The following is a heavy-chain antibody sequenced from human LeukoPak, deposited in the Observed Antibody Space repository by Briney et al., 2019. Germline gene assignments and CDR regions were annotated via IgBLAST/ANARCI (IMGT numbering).Heavy chain of an antibody. Sequence: SETLSLTCTVSGGSISSGSYYWSWIRQPAGKGLEWIGRIYTSGSTNYNPSLKSRVTISVDTSKNQFSLKLSSVTAADTAVYYSARAQGAGRWLANDYWGQGTLVTVSS. CDR1: GGSISSGSYY. V-gene: IGHV4-61*02. D-gene: IGHD5-24*01. CDR2: IYTSGST. CDR3: ARAQGAGRWLANDY. J-gene: IGHJ4*02.